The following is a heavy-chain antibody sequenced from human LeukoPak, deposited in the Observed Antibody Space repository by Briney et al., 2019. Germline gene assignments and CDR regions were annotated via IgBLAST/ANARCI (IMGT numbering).Heavy chain of an antibody. J-gene: IGHJ3*02. CDR3: AREARVDRAFDI. Sequence: PSQTLSLTCTVSRGSISSGGYYWSWIRQHPGKGLEWIGYIYYSGNTYYNPSLKSRVTMSVDTSKNQFSLKLSSVTAADTAVYFCAREARVDRAFDIWGQGTMVTVSA. V-gene: IGHV4-31*03. D-gene: IGHD3-9*01. CDR2: IYYSGNT. CDR1: RGSISSGGYY.